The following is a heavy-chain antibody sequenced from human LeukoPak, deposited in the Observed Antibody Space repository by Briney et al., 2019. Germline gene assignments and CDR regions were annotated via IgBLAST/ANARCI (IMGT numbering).Heavy chain of an antibody. D-gene: IGHD6-25*01. V-gene: IGHV4-30-2*01. J-gene: IGHJ3*02. CDR2: TYHSGST. Sequence: NSSQTLSLTCAVSGGSISSGGYSWSWTRQPPGKGLEWIGYTYHSGSTYYNPSLKSRVTISVDTSKNQFSLKLSSVTAADTAVYYCATIQRDHAFDIWGQGTMVTVSS. CDR1: GGSISSGGYS. CDR3: ATIQRDHAFDI.